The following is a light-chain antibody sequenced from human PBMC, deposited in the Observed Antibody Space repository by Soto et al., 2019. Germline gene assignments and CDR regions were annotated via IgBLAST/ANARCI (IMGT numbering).Light chain of an antibody. CDR3: QTWATGVVV. J-gene: IGLJ3*02. V-gene: IGLV4-69*01. CDR1: SGHSSYA. CDR2: LNSDGSH. Sequence: QLVLTQSPSASASLGASVNLTCTLSSGHSSYAIAWHQQQPEKGPRYLMKLNSDGSHYKGDGIPDRFSGSSSGAERYLSISSLQSEDEADYYCQTWATGVVVFGGGTKLTVL.